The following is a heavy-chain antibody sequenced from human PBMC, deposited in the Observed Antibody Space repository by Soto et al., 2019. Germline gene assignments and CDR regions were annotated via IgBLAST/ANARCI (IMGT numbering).Heavy chain of an antibody. V-gene: IGHV3-30*18. CDR1: GFTFSSYG. CDR2: ISYDGSNK. Sequence: GGSLRLSCAASGFTFSSYGMHWVRQAPGKGLEWVAVISYDGSNKYYADSVRGRFTISRDNSKNTLYLQMNSLRAEDTAVYYCAKDLWVRAALLNWFDPWGQGTLVT. CDR3: AKDLWVRAALLNWFDP. J-gene: IGHJ5*02. D-gene: IGHD6-6*01.